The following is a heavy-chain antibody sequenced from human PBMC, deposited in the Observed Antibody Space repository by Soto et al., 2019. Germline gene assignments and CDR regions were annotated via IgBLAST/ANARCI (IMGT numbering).Heavy chain of an antibody. Sequence: GGSLRLSCAASGFTFSSYAMSWVRQAPGKGLVWVSRINSDGSSTSYADSVKGRFTISRDNAKNTLYLQMNSLRAEDTAVYYCARDADTIFGVADYGMDVWGQGTTVTVSS. CDR3: ARDADTIFGVADYGMDV. V-gene: IGHV3-74*01. D-gene: IGHD3-3*01. J-gene: IGHJ6*02. CDR2: INSDGSST. CDR1: GFTFSSYA.